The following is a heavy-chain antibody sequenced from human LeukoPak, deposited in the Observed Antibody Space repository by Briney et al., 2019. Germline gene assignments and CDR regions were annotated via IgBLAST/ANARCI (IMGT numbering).Heavy chain of an antibody. Sequence: GESLKISCKGSGYSCTSYWIGWVRQMPGKGLEWMGIIYPGDSDTRYSPSFQGQVTISADKSISTAYLQWSSLKASDTAMYYCARGKIGVRGVIITTTNWFDPWGQGTLVTVSS. J-gene: IGHJ5*02. D-gene: IGHD3-10*01. CDR2: IYPGDSDT. CDR1: GYSCTSYW. CDR3: ARGKIGVRGVIITTTNWFDP. V-gene: IGHV5-51*01.